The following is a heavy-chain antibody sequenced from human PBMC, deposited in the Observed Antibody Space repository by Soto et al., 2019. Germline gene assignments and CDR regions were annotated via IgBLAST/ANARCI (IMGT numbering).Heavy chain of an antibody. J-gene: IGHJ6*02. Sequence: GGSLRLSCAASGFTFNNYAMNWVRQAPGKGLEWVATISATGGSKYYADSVKGRFTISRDNSKNTLYLQMNSLRAEDTAVYYCARGATSGFHGDYQLVGYYYYYYGMDVWGQGTTVTVSS. V-gene: IGHV3-23*01. CDR2: ISATGGSK. D-gene: IGHD4-17*01. CDR3: ARGATSGFHGDYQLVGYYYYYYGMDV. CDR1: GFTFNNYA.